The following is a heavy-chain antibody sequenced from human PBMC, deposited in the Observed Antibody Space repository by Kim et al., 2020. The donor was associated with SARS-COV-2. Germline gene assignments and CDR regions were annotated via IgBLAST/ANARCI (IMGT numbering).Heavy chain of an antibody. CDR3: TRAHNIGRWAYYYYYYMDV. D-gene: IGHD5-12*01. J-gene: IGHJ6*03. Sequence: GGSLRLSCTASGFTFGDCAMSWVRQAPGKWLEWVGFIRSKAFGGTTEYAASVKGRFTISRDDSKSIAYLQMNSLKTEDTAVYYCTRAHNIGRWAYYYYYYMDVWGKGTTVTVSS. CDR1: GFTFGDCA. V-gene: IGHV3-49*04. CDR2: IRSKAFGGTT.